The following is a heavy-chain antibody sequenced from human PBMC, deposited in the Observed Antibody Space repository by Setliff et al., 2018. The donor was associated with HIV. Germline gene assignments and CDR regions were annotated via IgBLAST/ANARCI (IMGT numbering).Heavy chain of an antibody. V-gene: IGHV1-18*01. Sequence: ASVKVSCKASGYPFSGYGISWVRQAPGQGLEWMGWISAYSGDTNYAQKFQGRLTMTTDTSTSTAYMELSSLRSEDTAVYYCARTVNDYGDYYFDYWGQGTLVTVSS. CDR2: ISAYSGDT. D-gene: IGHD4-17*01. CDR3: ARTVNDYGDYYFDY. CDR1: GYPFSGYG. J-gene: IGHJ4*02.